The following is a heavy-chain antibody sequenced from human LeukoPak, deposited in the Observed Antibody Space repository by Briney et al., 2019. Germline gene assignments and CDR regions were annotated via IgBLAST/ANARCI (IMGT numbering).Heavy chain of an antibody. D-gene: IGHD2-21*02. J-gene: IGHJ4*02. CDR2: ISTSGGTI. Sequence: GGSLRLSCAASGFTFSDHYMTWIRQAPGKGLEWVSYISTSGGTINYADSVKGRFSVSRDNAKNSLFLQMNSLRAEDTAVYYCARTARLLDYWGQGTLVTVSS. CDR3: ARTARLLDY. CDR1: GFTFSDHY. V-gene: IGHV3-11*01.